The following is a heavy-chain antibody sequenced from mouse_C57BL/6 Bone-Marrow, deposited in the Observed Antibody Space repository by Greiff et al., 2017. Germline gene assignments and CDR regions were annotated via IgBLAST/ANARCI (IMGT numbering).Heavy chain of an antibody. V-gene: IGHV1-18*01. CDR2: INPKKGGT. J-gene: IGHJ2*01. CDR3: ARRPITTVVDYFDY. CDR1: GSPFPDST. Sequence: VQLQQSGPELVKPGASGRIPCKASGSPFPDSTMAWVKQSQGKGLEWIGDINPKKGGTIYNQKFKGKATLTVDKSSSTAYMELRSLTSEDTAVYYCARRPITTVVDYFDYWGQGTTLTVSS. D-gene: IGHD1-1*01.